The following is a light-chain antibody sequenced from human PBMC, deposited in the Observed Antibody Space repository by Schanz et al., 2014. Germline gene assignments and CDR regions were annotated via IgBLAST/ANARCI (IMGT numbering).Light chain of an antibody. Sequence: QSVLTQPASVSGSPGQSITISCTGTSSDVGGYNLVSWYQQLPGKALKLMIYDVSNRPSGVSNRFSGTKSGNTASLTISGLQAEDEADYHCCSYAGSTTSVVFGGGTKLTVL. CDR3: CSYAGSTTSVV. V-gene: IGLV2-23*02. J-gene: IGLJ2*01. CDR2: DVS. CDR1: SSDVGGYNL.